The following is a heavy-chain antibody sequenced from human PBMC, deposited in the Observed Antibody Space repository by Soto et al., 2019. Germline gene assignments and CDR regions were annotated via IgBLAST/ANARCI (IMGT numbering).Heavy chain of an antibody. Sequence: EVQLVESGGGLVQPGGSLRLSCAASGFTFSSYSMNWVRQAPGKGLEWVSYISSSSSTIYYADSVKGRFTISRDNAKESLELQMGSGRDEGTAVCYCGGGRGVGAYNWFDPWGQGTLVTVSS. CDR1: GFTFSSYS. CDR2: ISSSSSTI. CDR3: GGGRGVGAYNWFDP. V-gene: IGHV3-48*02. J-gene: IGHJ5*02. D-gene: IGHD1-26*01.